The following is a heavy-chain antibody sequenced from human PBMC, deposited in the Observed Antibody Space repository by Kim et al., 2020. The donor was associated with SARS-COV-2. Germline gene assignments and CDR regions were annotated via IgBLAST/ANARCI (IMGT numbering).Heavy chain of an antibody. CDR1: GFTFSSYG. CDR2: IWYDGSNK. Sequence: GGSLRLSCAASGFTFSSYGMHWGRQAPGKGLEWVAVIWYDGSNKYYADSVKGRFTISRDNSKNKLYLQMNRLRAEDTAVYYCARENSGSYSLYYYYYMDVWGKGTTVAVSS. CDR3: ARENSGSYSLYYYYYMDV. J-gene: IGHJ6*03. D-gene: IGHD1-26*01. V-gene: IGHV3-33*01.